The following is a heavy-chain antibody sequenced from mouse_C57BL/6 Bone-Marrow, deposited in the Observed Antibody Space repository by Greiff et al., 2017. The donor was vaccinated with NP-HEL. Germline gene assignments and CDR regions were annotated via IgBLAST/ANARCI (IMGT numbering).Heavy chain of an antibody. J-gene: IGHJ1*03. CDR1: GYAFTNYL. CDR2: INPGSGGT. Sequence: QVQLQQSGAELVRPGTSVKVSCKASGYAFTNYLIEWVKQRPGQGLEWIGVINPGSGGTNYNEKFKGKATLTADKSSSTAYMQLSSLTSEDSAVYFCARCGNYDWYFDVWGTGTTVTVSS. CDR3: ARCGNYDWYFDV. D-gene: IGHD2-1*01. V-gene: IGHV1-54*01.